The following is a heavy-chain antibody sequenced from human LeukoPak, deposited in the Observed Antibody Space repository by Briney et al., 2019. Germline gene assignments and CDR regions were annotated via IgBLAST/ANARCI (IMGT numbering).Heavy chain of an antibody. CDR1: GYTFTGYY. V-gene: IGHV1-2*06. CDR2: INPNSGGT. Sequence: ASVKVSCKASGYTFTGYYMHWVRQAPGQGLEWMGRINPNSGGTNYALKFQGRVTMTRDTSISTAYMELSRLRSDDTAVYYCARAGDDWNDGGYFDYWGQGTLVTVSS. D-gene: IGHD1-1*01. J-gene: IGHJ4*02. CDR3: ARAGDDWNDGGYFDY.